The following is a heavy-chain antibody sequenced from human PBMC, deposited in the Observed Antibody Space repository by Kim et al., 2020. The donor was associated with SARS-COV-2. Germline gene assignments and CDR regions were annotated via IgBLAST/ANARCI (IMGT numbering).Heavy chain of an antibody. D-gene: IGHD2-2*01. Sequence: SETLSLTCTVSGGSISSGDYYWSWIRQPPGKGLEWIGYIYYSGSTYYNPSLKSRVTISVDTSKNQFSLKLSSVTAADTAVYYCASGVTQYGVPAAPGGFDYWGQGTLVTVSS. CDR3: ASGVTQYGVPAAPGGFDY. CDR1: GGSISSGDYY. V-gene: IGHV4-30-4*01. CDR2: IYYSGST. J-gene: IGHJ4*02.